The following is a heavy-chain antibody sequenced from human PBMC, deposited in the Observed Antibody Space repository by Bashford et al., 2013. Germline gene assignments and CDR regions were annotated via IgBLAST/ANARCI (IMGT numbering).Heavy chain of an antibody. J-gene: IGHJ4*02. CDR2: XNLTLTSGAT. Sequence: WVRQAPGQGLEWMGWXNLTLTSGATKYAEMFQGRVTMTRDTSISTAYMELSRLRSDDTAVYYCARALSATQSSDFWGQGTLVTVSS. CDR3: ARALSATQSSDF. V-gene: IGHV1-2*02.